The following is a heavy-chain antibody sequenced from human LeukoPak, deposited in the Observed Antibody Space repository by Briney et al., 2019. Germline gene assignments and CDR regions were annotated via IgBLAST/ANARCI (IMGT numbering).Heavy chain of an antibody. D-gene: IGHD5-24*01. J-gene: IGHJ4*02. Sequence: SETLSLTCTVSGGSIRGSYYYWGWIRQPPGKGLEWIGSIYDSGSTYYNPSLKSRVTISVDTSKNQFSLKLSSVTAADTAVYYCAKGREKRWLQLRHYYFDYWGQGTLVTVSS. CDR3: AKGREKRWLQLRHYYFDY. CDR2: IYDSGST. V-gene: IGHV4-39*07. CDR1: GGSIRGSYYY.